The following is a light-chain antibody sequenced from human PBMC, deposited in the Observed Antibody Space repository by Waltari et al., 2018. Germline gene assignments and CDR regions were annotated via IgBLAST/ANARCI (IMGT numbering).Light chain of an antibody. CDR1: SSDIGNYNL. CDR3: CSYAGSAVSV. J-gene: IGLJ3*02. CDR2: DVN. Sequence: QSALTQTATVSGSPGQSITISCSGTSSDIGNYNLVSWYRQHPGKAPTLTIYDVNTRPSGVSNRFSGSKSGNTAFLTISGLQTADEADYFCCSYAGSAVSVFGGGTKVTVL. V-gene: IGLV2-23*02.